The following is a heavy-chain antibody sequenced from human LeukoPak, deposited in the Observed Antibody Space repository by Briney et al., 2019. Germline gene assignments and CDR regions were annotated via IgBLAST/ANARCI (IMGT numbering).Heavy chain of an antibody. Sequence: SETLSLTCTVSGGSISSSSYYWGWIRQPPGKGLEWIGSIYTSGSTNYNPSLKSRVTMSVDTSKNQFSLKLSSVTAADTAVYYCSRVRYGSGSYYPDYWGQGTLVTVSS. V-gene: IGHV4-39*07. CDR3: SRVRYGSGSYYPDY. CDR2: IYTSGST. CDR1: GGSISSSSYY. J-gene: IGHJ4*02. D-gene: IGHD3-10*01.